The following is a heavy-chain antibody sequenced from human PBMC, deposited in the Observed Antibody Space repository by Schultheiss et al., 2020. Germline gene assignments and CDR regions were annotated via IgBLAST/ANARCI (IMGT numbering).Heavy chain of an antibody. J-gene: IGHJ6*02. CDR1: GFTVSSNY. Sequence: GGSLRLSCAASGFTVSSNYMSWVRQAPGKGLEWVSVIYSGGSTYYADSVKGRFTISRDNSKNTLYLQMNSLRAEDTAVYYCARVPSIAAAGIGGMDVWGQGTTGTVS. V-gene: IGHV3-66*01. D-gene: IGHD6-13*01. CDR2: IYSGGST. CDR3: ARVPSIAAAGIGGMDV.